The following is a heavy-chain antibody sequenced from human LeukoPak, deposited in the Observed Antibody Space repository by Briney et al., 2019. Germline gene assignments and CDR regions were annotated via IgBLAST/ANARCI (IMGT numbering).Heavy chain of an antibody. D-gene: IGHD3-10*01. CDR3: AKGRITMVRGDGMDV. V-gene: IGHV3-30-3*01. J-gene: IGHJ6*02. CDR2: ISYDGSNK. Sequence: GRSLRLSCAASGFTFSSYAMHWVRQAPGKGLEWVAVISYDGSNKYYADSVKGRFTISRDNSKNTLYLQMNSLRAEDTAVYYCAKGRITMVRGDGMDVWGQGTTVTVSS. CDR1: GFTFSSYA.